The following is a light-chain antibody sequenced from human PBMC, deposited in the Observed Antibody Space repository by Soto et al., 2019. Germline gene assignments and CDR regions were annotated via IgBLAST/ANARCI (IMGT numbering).Light chain of an antibody. CDR2: DGS. J-gene: IGLJ2*01. Sequence: QSALTQPASVSGSPGQSITISCTGTSSDVGRYILVSWYQQHPGEAPKLMIYDGSKRPSGVSDRFSGSKSGNTASLTISGLQAEDEADYYYCSYAASSTSVVFGGGTKLTVL. CDR3: CSYAASSTSVV. V-gene: IGLV2-23*01. CDR1: SSDVGRYIL.